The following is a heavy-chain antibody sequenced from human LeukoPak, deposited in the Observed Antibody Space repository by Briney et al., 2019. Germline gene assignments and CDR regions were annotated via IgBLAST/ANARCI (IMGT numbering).Heavy chain of an antibody. Sequence: GGSLRLSCAVSGFSVSSTYMTWVRQAPGKGLEWVSVIYSGGSTYYADSVKGRFTISRDNSKNTLYLQMNSLRAEDTAVYYCARGSGSYTLDYWGQGTLVTVSS. CDR3: ARGSGSYTLDY. D-gene: IGHD1-26*01. CDR1: GFSVSSTY. CDR2: IYSGGST. J-gene: IGHJ4*02. V-gene: IGHV3-53*01.